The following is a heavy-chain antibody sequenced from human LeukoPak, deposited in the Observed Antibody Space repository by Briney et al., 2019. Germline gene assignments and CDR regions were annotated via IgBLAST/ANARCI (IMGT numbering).Heavy chain of an antibody. Sequence: RGSLRLSCAASGFAFNSYSIKWVRQAPGKGLEWVSSITSRSSHIYYADSVKGRFTISRDNAKNSLDLQMSSLRAEDTAVYYCARVAQGASTENYYYYYMDVWGKGTTVTVSS. CDR2: ITSRSSHI. CDR3: ARVAQGASTENYYYYYMDV. J-gene: IGHJ6*03. CDR1: GFAFNSYS. D-gene: IGHD1-1*01. V-gene: IGHV3-21*01.